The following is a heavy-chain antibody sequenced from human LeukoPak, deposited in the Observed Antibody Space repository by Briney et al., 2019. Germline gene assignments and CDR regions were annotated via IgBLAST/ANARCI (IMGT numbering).Heavy chain of an antibody. Sequence: SETLSLTCTVSGGTISSYYWSWIRRPPGKGLEWVGCIYYSGSTNYNPSLKSRVTISVDTSKNQFSLKLSSVTAADTAVYYCAREGQLWSIDYWGQGTLVTVSS. V-gene: IGHV4-59*01. CDR3: AREGQLWSIDY. CDR1: GGTISSYY. J-gene: IGHJ4*02. CDR2: IYYSGST. D-gene: IGHD5-18*01.